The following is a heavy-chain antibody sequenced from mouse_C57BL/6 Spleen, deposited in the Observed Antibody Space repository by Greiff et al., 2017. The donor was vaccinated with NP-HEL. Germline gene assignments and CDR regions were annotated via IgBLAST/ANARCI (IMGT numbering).Heavy chain of an antibody. J-gene: IGHJ3*01. CDR1: GFTFSSYA. D-gene: IGHD2-1*01. CDR3: ARDRGNPFAY. CDR2: ISDGGSYT. V-gene: IGHV5-4*01. Sequence: EVMLVESGGGLVKPGGSLKLSCAASGFTFSSYAMSWVRQTPEKRLEWVATISDGGSYTYYPDNVKGRITISRDNAKNNPYLQMSHLKSEDTAMYYCARDRGNPFAYWGQGTLVTVSA.